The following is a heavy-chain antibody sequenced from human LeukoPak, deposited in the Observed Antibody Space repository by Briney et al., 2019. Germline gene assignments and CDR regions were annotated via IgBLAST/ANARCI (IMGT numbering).Heavy chain of an antibody. J-gene: IGHJ4*02. CDR1: GDSISSGGYS. CDR3: ARGQQLVSYYFDY. V-gene: IGHV4-61*02. CDR2: ISGSGST. D-gene: IGHD6-6*01. Sequence: SQTLSLTCTVSGDSISSGGYSWNWIRQPAGKGLEWIGRISGSGSTSYNPSLKSRVTISVDTSNNQFSLKLSSVTAADTAVYYCARGQQLVSYYFDYWGQGTLVTVSS.